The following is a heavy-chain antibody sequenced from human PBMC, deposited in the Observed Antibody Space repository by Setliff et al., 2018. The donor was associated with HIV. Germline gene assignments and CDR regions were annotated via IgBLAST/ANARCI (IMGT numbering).Heavy chain of an antibody. CDR1: GYTFTDYY. D-gene: IGHD5-18*01. CDR2: INPNSSDT. J-gene: IGHJ4*02. CDR3: ARTLPQYTNLFDY. V-gene: IGHV1-2*02. Sequence: GASVKVSCKASGYTFTDYYIHWVRQAPGQGLEWMGWINPNSSDTNYAQKFQGRVTMTRDTSISTAYMELSRLRSDDTAVYYCARTLPQYTNLFDYWGQGTLVTVSS.